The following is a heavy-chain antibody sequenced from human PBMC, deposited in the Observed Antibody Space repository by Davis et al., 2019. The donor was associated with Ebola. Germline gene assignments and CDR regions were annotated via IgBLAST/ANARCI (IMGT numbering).Heavy chain of an antibody. D-gene: IGHD6-13*01. CDR2: ISSSSSTI. Sequence: GESLKISCAASGFTFSDYYMSWIRQAPGKGLEWVSYISSSSSTIYYADSVKGRFTISRDNAKNSLYLQMNSLRAEDTALYYCAKDMHSSSWSFDYWGQGTLVTVSS. CDR1: GFTFSDYY. CDR3: AKDMHSSSWSFDY. J-gene: IGHJ4*02. V-gene: IGHV3-11*01.